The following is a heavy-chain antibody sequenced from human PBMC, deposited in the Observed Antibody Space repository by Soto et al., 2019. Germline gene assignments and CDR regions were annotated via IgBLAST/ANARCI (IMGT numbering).Heavy chain of an antibody. D-gene: IGHD6-19*01. CDR1: GYTFTSYY. V-gene: IGHV1-46*01. J-gene: IGHJ6*02. Sequence: ASVKVSCKASGYTFTSYYMHWVRQAPGQGLEWMGIINPSGGSTSYAQKFQGRVTMTRDTSTSTVYMELSSLRSEDTAVYYCARRRIAVAGYYYYGMDVWGQGTTVTVS. CDR3: ARRRIAVAGYYYYGMDV. CDR2: INPSGGST.